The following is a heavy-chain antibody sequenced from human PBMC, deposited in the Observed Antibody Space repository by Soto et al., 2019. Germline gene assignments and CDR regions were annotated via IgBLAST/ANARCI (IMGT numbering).Heavy chain of an antibody. CDR3: ARPLGYCTNGVCYTAAGFDY. D-gene: IGHD2-8*01. V-gene: IGHV3-30-3*01. Sequence: QVQLVESGGGVVQPGRSLRLSCAASGFTFSSYAMHWVRQAPGKGLEWVAVISYDGSNKYYADSVKGRFTISRDNSKNTLYLQMNSLGAEDTAVYYCARPLGYCTNGVCYTAAGFDYWGQGTLVTVSS. CDR2: ISYDGSNK. CDR1: GFTFSSYA. J-gene: IGHJ4*02.